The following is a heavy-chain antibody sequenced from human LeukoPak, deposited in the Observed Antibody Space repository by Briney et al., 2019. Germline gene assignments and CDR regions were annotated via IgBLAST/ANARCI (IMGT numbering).Heavy chain of an antibody. V-gene: IGHV3-48*02. Sequence: GGSLRLACAASGFTFSSYSMNWVRQAPGKGLEWVSYISSSSSTIYYADSVKGRFTISRDNAKNSLYLQMSSLRDEDTAVYYCASFGMRSDYWGQGTLVTVSS. D-gene: IGHD3-10*01. J-gene: IGHJ4*02. CDR1: GFTFSSYS. CDR2: ISSSSSTI. CDR3: ASFGMRSDY.